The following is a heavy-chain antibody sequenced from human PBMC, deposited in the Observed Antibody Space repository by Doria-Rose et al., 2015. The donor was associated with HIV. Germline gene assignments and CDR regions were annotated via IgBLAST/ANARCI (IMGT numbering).Heavy chain of an antibody. CDR3: ARIKSSRWYHKYYFDF. CDR2: IFSDDER. J-gene: IGHJ4*02. V-gene: IGHV2-26*01. Sequence: QITLKESSPVLVKPTETLTLTCTVSGVSLSSPGMGVSWIRQPPGKALEWLANIFSDDERFYKTSLKSRLTISRGTSKSQVVLTITDMDPVDTATYYCARIKSSRWYHKYYFDFWGQGTLVIVSA. CDR1: GVSLSSPGMG. D-gene: IGHD6-13*01.